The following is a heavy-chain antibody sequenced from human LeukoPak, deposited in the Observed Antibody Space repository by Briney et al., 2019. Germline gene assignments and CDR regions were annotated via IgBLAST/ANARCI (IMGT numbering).Heavy chain of an antibody. CDR2: ISWNSGSI. CDR3: AKGVGDGYNSDAFDI. CDR1: GFTFDDYA. V-gene: IGHV3-9*03. Sequence: GRSLRLSCAASGFTFDDYAMHWVRQAPGKGLEWVSGISWNSGSIGYADSVKGRSTISRDNAKNSLYLQMNSLRAEDMALYYCAKGVGDGYNSDAFDIWGQGTMVTVSS. D-gene: IGHD5-24*01. J-gene: IGHJ3*02.